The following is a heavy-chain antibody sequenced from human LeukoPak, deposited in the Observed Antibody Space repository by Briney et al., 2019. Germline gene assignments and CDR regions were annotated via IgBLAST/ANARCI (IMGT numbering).Heavy chain of an antibody. V-gene: IGHV4-30-2*01. J-gene: IGHJ4*02. CDR3: ARHMITFGGLITGPFDY. CDR2: IYHSGST. Sequence: TLSLTCAVSGGSISSGGYSWRWIRQPPGKGLEWIGYIYHSGSTYYNPSLKSRVTISVDRSKNQFSLKLSSVTAADTAVYYCARHMITFGGLITGPFDYWGQGTLVTVSS. D-gene: IGHD3-16*02. CDR1: GGSISSGGYS.